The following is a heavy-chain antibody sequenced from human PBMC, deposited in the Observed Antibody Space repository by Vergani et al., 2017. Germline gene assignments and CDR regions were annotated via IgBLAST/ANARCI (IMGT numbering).Heavy chain of an antibody. Sequence: QVQLVQSGAEVKKPGSSVKVSCKASGGTFSSYAISWVRQAPGQGLEWMGRIIPIFGTANYAQKFQGRVTITADESTSTAYMELSSLRSEDTAVYYCARDIPTLYYGERSADTTPDPWGQGTLVTVSS. D-gene: IGHD3-3*01. CDR1: GGTFSSYA. CDR3: ARDIPTLYYGERSADTTPDP. V-gene: IGHV1-69*13. CDR2: IIPIFGTA. J-gene: IGHJ5*02.